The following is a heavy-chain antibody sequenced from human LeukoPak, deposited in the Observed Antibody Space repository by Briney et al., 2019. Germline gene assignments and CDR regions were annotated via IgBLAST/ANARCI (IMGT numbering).Heavy chain of an antibody. CDR2: IYYSGST. Sequence: SETLSLTCTVSGGSISSGGYYWSWIRQPPGKGLEWIGYIYYSGSTYYNPSLKSRVTISVDTSKNQFSLKLSSVTAADTAVYYCARDRDGSGAIMYWGQGTLVTVSS. CDR3: ARDRDGSGAIMY. D-gene: IGHD3-10*01. V-gene: IGHV4-30-4*08. CDR1: GGSISSGGYY. J-gene: IGHJ4*02.